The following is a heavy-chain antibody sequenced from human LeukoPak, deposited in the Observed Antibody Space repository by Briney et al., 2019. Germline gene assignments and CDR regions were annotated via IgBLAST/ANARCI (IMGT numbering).Heavy chain of an antibody. Sequence: GGSLRLSCAASGFIFSNYGMHWVRQAPGKGLGWVAVISYDGNIKYYADSVKGQFTISRDNSKNTLYLQMNSLREEDTAVYYCAKWDSGRYTSNYYFDYWGQGALVTVSS. CDR1: GFIFSNYG. J-gene: IGHJ4*02. CDR2: ISYDGNIK. V-gene: IGHV3-30*18. D-gene: IGHD1-26*01. CDR3: AKWDSGRYTSNYYFDY.